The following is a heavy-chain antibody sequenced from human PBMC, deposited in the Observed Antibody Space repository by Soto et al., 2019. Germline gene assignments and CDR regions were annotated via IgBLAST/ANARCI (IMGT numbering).Heavy chain of an antibody. V-gene: IGHV1-69*01. CDR2: IIPIFGTA. D-gene: IGHD1-26*01. CDR3: ARDGGRHSGGIDY. Sequence: QVQLVQSGAEVKKPGSSVKVSCEASEGTFSSYSINWVRQAPGQGLEWMGDIIPIFGTAKYAQKFQGRVTITADESTSTAYMELSSLRSEDTAVYYCARDGGRHSGGIDYWGQATLVTVSS. CDR1: EGTFSSYS. J-gene: IGHJ4*02.